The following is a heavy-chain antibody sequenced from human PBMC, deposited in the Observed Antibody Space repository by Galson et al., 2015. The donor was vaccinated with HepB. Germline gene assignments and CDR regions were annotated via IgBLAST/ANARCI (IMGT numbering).Heavy chain of an antibody. V-gene: IGHV3-30*04. CDR1: GFTFSNYA. CDR3: ARVKTSDCSGGRCFQRPYFYYYALDV. D-gene: IGHD2-15*01. Sequence: SLRLSCAASGFTFSNYAMHWVRQAPGKGLEWVALIVYDGGNKYYADSVTGRFSISRDNSKNTLYLQLNSLRAEDTAVYYCARVKTSDCSGGRCFQRPYFYYYALDVWGQGTTVTVSS. J-gene: IGHJ6*02. CDR2: IVYDGGNK.